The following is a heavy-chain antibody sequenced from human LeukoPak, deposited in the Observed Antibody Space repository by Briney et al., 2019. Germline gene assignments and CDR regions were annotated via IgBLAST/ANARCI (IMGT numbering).Heavy chain of an antibody. J-gene: IGHJ4*02. CDR1: GFTFSTYS. Sequence: GGSLRLSCAASGFTFSTYSMTWVRQAPGKGLEWVSSVSSSNSYIFYADSVKGRFTISRDNAKSSLYLQMNSLRAEDTAIYYCARVEDHYDSSGYSAWDYWGQGTLVTVS. CDR2: VSSSNSYI. D-gene: IGHD3-22*01. V-gene: IGHV3-21*01. CDR3: ARVEDHYDSSGYSAWDY.